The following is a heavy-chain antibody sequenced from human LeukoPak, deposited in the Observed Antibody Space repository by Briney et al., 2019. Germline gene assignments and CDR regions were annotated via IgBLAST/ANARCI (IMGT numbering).Heavy chain of an antibody. D-gene: IGHD3-9*01. V-gene: IGHV3-48*01. CDR1: GFTFSSYS. J-gene: IGHJ4*02. CDR2: ISSSSTI. CDR3: ARRDDWSDFDY. Sequence: GGSLRLSCAASGFTFSSYSMNWVRQAPGKGLEGVSYISSSSTIYYADSVKGRFTISRDNAKNSLYLQMNSLRAEDTAVYYCARRDDWSDFDYWGQGTLVTVSS.